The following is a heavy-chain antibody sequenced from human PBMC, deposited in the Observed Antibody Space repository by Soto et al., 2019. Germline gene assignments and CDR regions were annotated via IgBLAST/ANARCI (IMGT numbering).Heavy chain of an antibody. J-gene: IGHJ3*02. D-gene: IGHD3-22*01. CDR3: ARVQEDYYDSSCDAFDI. CDR1: GYTFTSYD. V-gene: IGHV1-8*01. Sequence: ASVKVSCKASGYTFTSYDINWVRQATGQGLEWMGWMNPNSGNTGYAQKFQGRVTMTRNTSISTAYMELSSLRSEDTAVYYCARVQEDYYDSSCDAFDIWGQGTMVTVSS. CDR2: MNPNSGNT.